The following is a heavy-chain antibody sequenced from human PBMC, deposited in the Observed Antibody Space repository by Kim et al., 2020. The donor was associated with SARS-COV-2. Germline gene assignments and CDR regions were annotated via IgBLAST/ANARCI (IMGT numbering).Heavy chain of an antibody. CDR1: GYTFTSYA. J-gene: IGHJ3*02. Sequence: ASVKVSCKASGYTFTSYAMHWVRQAPGQGLEWMGWINTNTGNPTYAQGFPGRFVFSLDTSVSTAYLQLSTLKAEDTAVYYCARSYCSSASCHEPFDIWGQGTMVTVSS. V-gene: IGHV7-4-1*02. CDR2: INTNTGNP. CDR3: ARSYCSSASCHEPFDI. D-gene: IGHD2-2*01.